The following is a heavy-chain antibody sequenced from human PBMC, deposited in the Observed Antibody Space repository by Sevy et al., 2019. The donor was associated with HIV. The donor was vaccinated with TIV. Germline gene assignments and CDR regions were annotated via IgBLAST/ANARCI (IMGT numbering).Heavy chain of an antibody. J-gene: IGHJ4*02. CDR3: ARDLTRIFDY. CDR2: ISYDGSNK. CDR1: GFTFSSYA. D-gene: IGHD3-9*01. V-gene: IGHV3-30-3*01. Sequence: GGSLRLSCAASGFTFSSYAMHWVRQAPGKGLEWVAVISYDGSNKYYADSVKGRFTISRDNSKNTLYLQMNSLRAEDTAVYYCARDLTRIFDYWGQGTLLTVSS.